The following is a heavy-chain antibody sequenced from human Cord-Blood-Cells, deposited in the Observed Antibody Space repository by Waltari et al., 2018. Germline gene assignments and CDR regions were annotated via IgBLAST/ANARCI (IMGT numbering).Heavy chain of an antibody. Sequence: EVQLVETGGGLIQHGGPLRLSCAASGSTARRTHMSGVRQAPGKGLECVSVIYSGGSTYYADSVKGRFTISRDNSKNTLYLQMNSRRAEDTAVYYCARENGAGDPIDYWGQGTLVTVSS. J-gene: IGHJ4*02. D-gene: IGHD7-27*01. CDR2: IYSGGST. V-gene: IGHV3-53*02. CDR1: GSTARRTH. CDR3: ARENGAGDPIDY.